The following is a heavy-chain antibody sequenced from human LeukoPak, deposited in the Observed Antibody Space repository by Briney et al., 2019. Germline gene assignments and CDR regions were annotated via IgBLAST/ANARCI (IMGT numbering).Heavy chain of an antibody. CDR2: ISYDGSNK. Sequence: GGSLRLSCAASGFTFSSYAMHWVRQAPGKGLEWVAVISYDGSNKYYADSVKGRFTISRDNSKNTLYLQMNSLRAEDTAVYYCAKGRGYSYGSLYYYYGMDVWGQGTTVTVSS. J-gene: IGHJ6*02. D-gene: IGHD5-18*01. V-gene: IGHV3-30-3*01. CDR3: AKGRGYSYGSLYYYYGMDV. CDR1: GFTFSSYA.